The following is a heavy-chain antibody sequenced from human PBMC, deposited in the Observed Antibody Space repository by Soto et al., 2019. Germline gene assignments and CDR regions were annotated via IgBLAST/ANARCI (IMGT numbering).Heavy chain of an antibody. Sequence: GESLKISCKGSGYSFTSYWIGWVRQMPGKGLEWMGIIYPGDSDTRYSPSFQGQVTISADKSISTAYLQWSSLKASDTAMYYCARPRYYDSSGYYNDDAFDIWGQGTMVTVS. CDR1: GYSFTSYW. CDR2: IYPGDSDT. CDR3: ARPRYYDSSGYYNDDAFDI. J-gene: IGHJ3*02. V-gene: IGHV5-51*01. D-gene: IGHD3-22*01.